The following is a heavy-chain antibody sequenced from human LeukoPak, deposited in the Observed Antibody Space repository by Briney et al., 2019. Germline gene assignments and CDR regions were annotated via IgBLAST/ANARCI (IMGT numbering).Heavy chain of an antibody. CDR2: INHSGST. J-gene: IGHJ4*02. V-gene: IGHV4-34*01. Sequence: SETLSLTCAVCGGSFSGYYWSWIRQPPGKGLEWIGEINHSGSTNYNPSLKSRVTISVDTSKNQFSLKLSSATAADTAVYYCASNDSSSWLAFDYWGQGTLVTVSS. CDR1: GGSFSGYY. CDR3: ASNDSSSWLAFDY. D-gene: IGHD6-13*01.